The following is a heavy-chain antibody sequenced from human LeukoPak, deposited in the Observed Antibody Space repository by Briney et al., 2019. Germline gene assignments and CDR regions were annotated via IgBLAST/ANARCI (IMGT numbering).Heavy chain of an antibody. Sequence: GGSLRLSCAASGFTFSSYAMHWVRQAPGKGLEWVAVISYDGSNKYYADSVKGRFTISRDNSKNTLYLQMNSLGAEDTAVYYCARALWELLSPVDYWGQGTLVTVSS. V-gene: IGHV3-30*04. CDR3: ARALWELLSPVDY. J-gene: IGHJ4*02. CDR2: ISYDGSNK. CDR1: GFTFSSYA. D-gene: IGHD1-26*01.